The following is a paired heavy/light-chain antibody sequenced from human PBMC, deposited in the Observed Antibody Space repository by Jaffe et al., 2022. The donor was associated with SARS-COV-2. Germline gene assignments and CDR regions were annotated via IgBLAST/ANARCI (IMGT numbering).Heavy chain of an antibody. CDR3: ARDRYDFWSGAPRNYYYGMDV. CDR1: GGSISSGSYY. CDR2: IYTSGST. J-gene: IGHJ6*02. Sequence: QVQLQESGPGLVKPSQTLSLTCTVSGGSISSGSYYWSWIRQPAGKGLEWIGRIYTSGSTNYNPSLKSRVTISVDTSKNQFSLKLSSVTAADTAVYYCARDRYDFWSGAPRNYYYGMDVWGQGTTVTVSS. D-gene: IGHD3-3*01. V-gene: IGHV4-61*02.
Light chain of an antibody. CDR3: QQYGSSPLLT. V-gene: IGKV3-20*01. Sequence: EIVLTQSPGTLSLSPGERATLSCRASQSVSSSYLAWYQQKPGQAPRLLIYGASSRATGIPDRFSGSGSGTDFTLTISRLEPEDFAVYYCQQYGSSPLLTFGGGTKVEIK. CDR2: GAS. J-gene: IGKJ4*01. CDR1: QSVSSSY.